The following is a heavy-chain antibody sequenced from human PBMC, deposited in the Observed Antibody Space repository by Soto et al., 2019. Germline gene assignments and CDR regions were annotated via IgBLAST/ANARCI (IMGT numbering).Heavy chain of an antibody. D-gene: IGHD3-16*01. CDR3: AKFRGPSYSYYYMDV. CDR2: ISGSGRTT. J-gene: IGHJ6*03. Sequence: EVQLLESGGGLVQPGGSLRLSCAASGFTFGTYAMKWLRQAPGGGLECVSFISGSGRTTYYADSVKGRFTVSRDNSKNTMYLQMNSLRAEDTALYYCAKFRGPSYSYYYMDVWGKGTTVTVSS. V-gene: IGHV3-23*01. CDR1: GFTFGTYA.